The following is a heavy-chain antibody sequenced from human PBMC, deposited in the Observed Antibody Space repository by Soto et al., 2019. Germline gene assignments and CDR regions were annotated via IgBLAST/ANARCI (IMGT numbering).Heavy chain of an antibody. CDR2: IWFDGSNK. J-gene: IGHJ5*02. CDR3: ARDSRYYDRGWFDT. CDR1: GFTFSSYG. Sequence: QVQLVESGGGVVQPGRSLRLSCAASGFTFSSYGMHWVRQAPGKGLEWMAVIWFDGSNKYYPDSVKGRFTISRDNSKNTLYLQMNSLRAEDTAMYYCARDSRYYDRGWFDTWGQGTLVTVSS. V-gene: IGHV3-33*01. D-gene: IGHD3-16*01.